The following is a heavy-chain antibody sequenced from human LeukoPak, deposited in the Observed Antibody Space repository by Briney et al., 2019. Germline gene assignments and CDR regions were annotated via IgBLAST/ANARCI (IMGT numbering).Heavy chain of an antibody. CDR3: ARERGGHYYDY. J-gene: IGHJ4*02. CDR2: INPSGGST. CDR1: GYTFTSYY. D-gene: IGHD3-16*01. Sequence: ASVKVSCKTSGYTFTSYYMHWVRQAPGQGLEWMGIINPSGGSTSYAQKFQGRVTMTRDTSASTVYMELSSLRSEDTAVYYCARERGGHYYDYWGQGTLVTVSS. V-gene: IGHV1-46*01.